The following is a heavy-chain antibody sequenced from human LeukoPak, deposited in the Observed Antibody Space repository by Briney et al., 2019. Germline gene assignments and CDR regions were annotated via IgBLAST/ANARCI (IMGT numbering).Heavy chain of an antibody. CDR1: GFIFSDFW. D-gene: IGHD3-9*01. CDR2: IRQDGSEK. V-gene: IGHV3-7*01. Sequence: GGSLRLSCVASGFIFSDFWMSWVRQAPGKGLEWVANIRQDGSEKYYVDSVKGRFTISRDNAKNSLYLQMNNLRVEDTAVYFCARGQRLGSWGQGTLVIVSS. CDR3: ARGQRLGS. J-gene: IGHJ4*02.